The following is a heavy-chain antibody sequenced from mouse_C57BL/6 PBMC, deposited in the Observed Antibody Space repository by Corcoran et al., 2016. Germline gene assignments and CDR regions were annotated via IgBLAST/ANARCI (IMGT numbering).Heavy chain of an antibody. Sequence: QVQLQQSGAELVKPGASVKISCKASGSAFSSSWLNWVKHRPGKGLEGIGQIYPGDGDTNYNGKFKGKATLTADKSSSTAYMQLSSLTSEDSAVYFCARPSDYYGSSYDWYFDVWGTGTTVTVSS. V-gene: IGHV1-80*01. J-gene: IGHJ1*03. CDR2: IYPGDGDT. D-gene: IGHD1-1*01. CDR1: GSAFSSSW. CDR3: ARPSDYYGSSYDWYFDV.